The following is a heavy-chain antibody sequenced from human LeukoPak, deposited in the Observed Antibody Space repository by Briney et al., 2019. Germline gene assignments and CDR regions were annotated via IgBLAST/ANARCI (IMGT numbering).Heavy chain of an antibody. J-gene: IGHJ6*03. CDR1: GGPIYSYY. D-gene: IGHD3-22*01. V-gene: IGHV4-4*07. CDR2: LYPGVST. CDR3: ARLKFYDSTGYSPGHYMDV. Sequence: PPGTLSLTCTVSGGPIYSYYWSWIRQTAGKGLEWIGRLYPGVSTNYNPSLKSRVTMSVDTSKNQFALKLSAVTAADTAVYYCARLKFYDSTGYSPGHYMDVWGKGTTVTVSS.